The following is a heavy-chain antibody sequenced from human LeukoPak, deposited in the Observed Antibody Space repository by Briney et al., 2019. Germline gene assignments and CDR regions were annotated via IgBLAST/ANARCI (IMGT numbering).Heavy chain of an antibody. CDR3: ARVPITIFGVGPLMP. CDR2: IYYSGST. Sequence: SETLSLTCTVSGGSISSSSYYWGWMRQPPGKGLEWIGRIYYSGSTYYNPSLKRRVTISVDKSKNQFSLKLSSVTAADTAVYYCARVPITIFGVGPLMPWGQGPLVTVSS. CDR1: GGSISSSSYY. D-gene: IGHD3-3*01. V-gene: IGHV4-39*07. J-gene: IGHJ5*02.